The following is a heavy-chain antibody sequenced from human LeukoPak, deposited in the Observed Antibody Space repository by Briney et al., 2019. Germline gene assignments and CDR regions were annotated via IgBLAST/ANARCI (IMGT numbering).Heavy chain of an antibody. CDR1: GFTFSSYW. Sequence: GGSLRLSCAASGFTFSSYWVSWVRQAPGKGLEWVANIKQDGSEKYYVDSVKGRFTISRDNAKNSLYLQMNSLRAEDTAVYYCARVKYSGYDGDFDYWGQGTLVTVSS. D-gene: IGHD5-12*01. V-gene: IGHV3-7*01. CDR2: IKQDGSEK. CDR3: ARVKYSGYDGDFDY. J-gene: IGHJ4*02.